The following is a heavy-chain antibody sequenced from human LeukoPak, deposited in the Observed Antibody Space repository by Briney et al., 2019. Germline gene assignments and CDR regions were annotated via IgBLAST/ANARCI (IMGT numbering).Heavy chain of an antibody. V-gene: IGHV3-7*03. CDR1: GFALSSYW. CDR3: ARGGGLDV. D-gene: IGHD3-16*01. Sequence: GGSLRLSCAASGFALSSYWMNWARQAPGKGLEWVASINHNGNVNYYVDSVKGRFTISRDNAKNSLYLQMSNLRAEDTAVYFCARGGGLDVWGQGATVTVSS. CDR2: INHNGNVN. J-gene: IGHJ6*02.